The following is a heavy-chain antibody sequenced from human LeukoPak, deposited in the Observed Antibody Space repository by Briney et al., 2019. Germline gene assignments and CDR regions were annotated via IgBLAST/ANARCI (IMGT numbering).Heavy chain of an antibody. CDR1: GFIFSSYE. CDR2: ISSSGSTI. V-gene: IGHV3-48*03. Sequence: GGSLRLSCAASGFIFSSYEMNWVRQAPGKGLEWVSYISSSGSTIYYADSVKGRFTISRDNAKNSLYLQMNSLRAEDTAVYYCARSRIAVAANDAFDIWGQGTMVTVSS. CDR3: ARSRIAVAANDAFDI. J-gene: IGHJ3*02. D-gene: IGHD6-19*01.